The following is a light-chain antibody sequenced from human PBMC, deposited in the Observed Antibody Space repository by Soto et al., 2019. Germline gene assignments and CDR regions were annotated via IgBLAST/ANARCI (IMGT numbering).Light chain of an antibody. Sequence: DIQMTQSPSTLSGSVGDRVTITFRASQTISSWLAWYQQKPGKAPKLLIYKASTLKSGVPSMFSGSGSGTEFTLNISSLQPDDFAIYYCQHYNSYSEAFGQGTKVDIK. J-gene: IGKJ1*01. CDR3: QHYNSYSEA. CDR2: KAS. CDR1: QTISSW. V-gene: IGKV1-5*03.